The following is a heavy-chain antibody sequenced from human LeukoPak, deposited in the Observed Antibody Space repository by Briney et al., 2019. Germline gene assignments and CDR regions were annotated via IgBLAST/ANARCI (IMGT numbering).Heavy chain of an antibody. D-gene: IGHD3-16*01. CDR3: ARVPDWTYVPDY. V-gene: IGHV4-61*02. CDR2: IKSSNT. Sequence: PSETLSLTCTVSGGSISSDRFYWTWVRQPAGKGLEWIGRIKSSNTNCNPSLKSRVNISVDTSTNQFSLRLSSLTAADTAVYYCARVPDWTYVPDYWGQGTLVTVSS. J-gene: IGHJ4*02. CDR1: GGSISSDRFY.